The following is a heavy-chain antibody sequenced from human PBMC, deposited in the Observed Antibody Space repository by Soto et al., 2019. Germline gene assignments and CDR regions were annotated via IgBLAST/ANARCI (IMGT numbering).Heavy chain of an antibody. CDR2: IYSGGST. CDR3: ARSGVATITRGTWYDY. Sequence: GGSLRLSCAASGFTVSSNYMSWVRQAPGKGLEWVSVIYSGGSTYYADSVKGRFTISRDNSKNTLYLQMNSLRAEDTAVYYCARSGVATITRGTWYDYWGQGTLVTVSS. CDR1: GFTVSSNY. D-gene: IGHD5-12*01. J-gene: IGHJ4*02. V-gene: IGHV3-53*01.